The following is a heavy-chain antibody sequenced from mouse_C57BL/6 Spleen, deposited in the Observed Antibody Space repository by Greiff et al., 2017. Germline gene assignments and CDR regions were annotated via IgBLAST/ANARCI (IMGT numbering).Heavy chain of an antibody. CDR1: GYTFPSYW. D-gene: IGHD2-3*01. V-gene: IGHV1-72*01. Sequence: QVQLQQPGAELVKPGASVKLSCKASGYTFPSYWMHWVKQRPGRGLGWIGRIDPNSGGTKYNEKFKSKATLTVDKPSSTAYMQLSSLTSEDSAVYYCARSWDGSYWYFDVWGTGTTVTVSS. CDR2: IDPNSGGT. J-gene: IGHJ1*03. CDR3: ARSWDGSYWYFDV.